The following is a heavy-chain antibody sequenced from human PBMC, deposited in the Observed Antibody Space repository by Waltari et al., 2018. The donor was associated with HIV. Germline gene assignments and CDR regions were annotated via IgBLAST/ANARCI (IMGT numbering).Heavy chain of an antibody. CDR1: GFTFDKYA. V-gene: IGHV3-9*01. CDR3: AKDPGPTTVTPFFDS. D-gene: IGHD4-17*01. Sequence: EVQLVESGGRLVQPGRSLRLSCAASGFTFDKYALHWVRQAPGKGLEWVSGISWNSGSIGYVDSVKGRFPISRDNAKNRLYLQMNSLRVEDTALYYCAKDPGPTTVTPFFDSWGQGTLVTVSS. J-gene: IGHJ4*02. CDR2: ISWNSGSI.